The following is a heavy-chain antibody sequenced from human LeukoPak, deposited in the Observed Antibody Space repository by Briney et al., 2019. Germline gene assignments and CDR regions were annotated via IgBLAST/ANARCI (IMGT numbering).Heavy chain of an antibody. Sequence: VASVKVSCKASGYTFTSYDINWVRQATGQGLEWMGWMNPNSGNTGYAQKFQGRVTMTRNTSISTAYMELSSLRSEDTAVYYCARDIAAAGIPPPNRFDPWGQGTLVTVSS. CDR1: GYTFTSYD. CDR3: ARDIAAAGIPPPNRFDP. D-gene: IGHD6-13*01. V-gene: IGHV1-8*01. J-gene: IGHJ5*02. CDR2: MNPNSGNT.